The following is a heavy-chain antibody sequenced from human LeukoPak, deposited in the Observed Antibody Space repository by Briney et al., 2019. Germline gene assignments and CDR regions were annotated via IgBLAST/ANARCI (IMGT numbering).Heavy chain of an antibody. Sequence: GGSLRLSCAASGFTFSSYGMHWVRQAPGKGLEWVAVISYDGSNKYYADSVKGRFTISRDNAENSLYLQMNSLRAEDTAVYYCARTRAGTVAGTPQFDYWGQGTLVTVSS. CDR3: ARTRAGTVAGTPQFDY. CDR2: ISYDGSNK. D-gene: IGHD6-19*01. V-gene: IGHV3-30*03. CDR1: GFTFSSYG. J-gene: IGHJ4*02.